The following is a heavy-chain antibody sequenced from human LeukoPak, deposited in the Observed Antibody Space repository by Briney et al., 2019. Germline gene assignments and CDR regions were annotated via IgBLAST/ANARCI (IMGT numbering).Heavy chain of an antibody. CDR1: GFTFSNAW. V-gene: IGHV3-15*01. D-gene: IGHD2-15*01. J-gene: IGHJ4*02. Sequence: NPGGSLRLSCAASGFTFSNAWMSWVRQAPGKGLEWVGRIKSKTDGGTTDYAAPVKGGFTISSDDSKNTLYLQMNSLKTEDTAVYYCTTVSVVVITATRGGYWGQGTLVTVSS. CDR2: IKSKTDGGTT. CDR3: TTVSVVVITATRGGY.